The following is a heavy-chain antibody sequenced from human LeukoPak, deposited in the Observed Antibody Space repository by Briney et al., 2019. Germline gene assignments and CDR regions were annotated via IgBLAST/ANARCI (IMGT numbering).Heavy chain of an antibody. CDR2: IYYSGST. Sequence: PSETLSLTCTVSGGSISSSSYYWGWIRQPPGKGLEWIGSIYYSGSTYYNPSLKSRVTISVDTSKNQFSLKLSSVTAADTAVYYCARAKPSDYYDSSGYYEFDYWGQETLVTVSS. CDR1: GGSISSSSYY. D-gene: IGHD3-22*01. J-gene: IGHJ4*02. V-gene: IGHV4-39*01. CDR3: ARAKPSDYYDSSGYYEFDY.